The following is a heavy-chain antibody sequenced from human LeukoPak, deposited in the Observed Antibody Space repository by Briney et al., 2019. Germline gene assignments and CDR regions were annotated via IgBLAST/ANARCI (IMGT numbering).Heavy chain of an antibody. CDR3: ARDSGNFHYDMDV. CDR2: KFSHDGTT. V-gene: IGHV1-46*02. D-gene: IGHD3-10*01. J-gene: IGHJ6*02. Sequence: ASVKVSCKTSGYSFNSHHVHWVRQAPGQGLEWMGVKFSHDGTTSYTQNFQGRLTMTRDTSTSTVYMELSSLRSEDTAVYYCARDSGNFHYDMDVWGQGTTVIVSS. CDR1: GYSFNSHH.